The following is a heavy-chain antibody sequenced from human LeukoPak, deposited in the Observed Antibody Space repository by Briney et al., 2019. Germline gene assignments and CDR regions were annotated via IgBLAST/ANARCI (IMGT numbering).Heavy chain of an antibody. V-gene: IGHV1-2*02. CDR2: ISPTSGGT. CDR1: GYTFTGYY. D-gene: IGHD3-10*01. J-gene: IGHJ6*03. Sequence: GASVKVSCKASGYTFTGYYMHWVRQAPGQGLEWMGWISPTSGGTNYAQKFQGRVTMTRDTSISTAYMELSRLRSDDTAVYYCARGAYASGSFRTDYYYMDVWGKGTTVTISS. CDR3: ARGAYASGSFRTDYYYMDV.